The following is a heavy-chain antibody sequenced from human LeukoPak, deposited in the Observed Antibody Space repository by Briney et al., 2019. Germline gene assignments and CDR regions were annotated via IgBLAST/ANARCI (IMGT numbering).Heavy chain of an antibody. CDR3: ACQAWSGYYSNWFDP. V-gene: IGHV4-59*01. J-gene: IGHJ5*02. CDR2: IYYSGST. Sequence: SETLSLTCTVSGGSISSYYWSWIRQPPGKGLEWIGYIYYSGSTNYNPSLKSRVTISVDTSKNQFSLKLSSVTAAGTAVYYCACQAWSGYYSNWFDPWGQGTLVTVSS. CDR1: GGSISSYY. D-gene: IGHD3-3*01.